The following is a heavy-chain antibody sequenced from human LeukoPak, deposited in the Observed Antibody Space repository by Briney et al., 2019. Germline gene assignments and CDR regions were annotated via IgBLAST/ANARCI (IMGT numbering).Heavy chain of an antibody. CDR2: IYTSGST. CDR3: ARGDSSYYYYYYMDV. D-gene: IGHD3-22*01. CDR1: GGSISNYY. J-gene: IGHJ6*03. V-gene: IGHV4-4*07. Sequence: SETLSLTCTVSGGSISNYYWSWIRQPAGEGLEWIGRIYTSGSTNYNPSLKSRVTMSVDTSKNQFSLKLSSVTAADTAVYYCARGDSSYYYYYYMDVWGKGTTVTVSS.